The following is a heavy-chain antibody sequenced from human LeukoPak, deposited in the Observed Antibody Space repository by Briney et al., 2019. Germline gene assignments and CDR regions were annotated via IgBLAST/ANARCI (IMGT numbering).Heavy chain of an antibody. CDR3: ARDYDFWSGYYWDY. V-gene: IGHV1-2*06. Sequence: ASVKVSCKASGYTFTGYYMHWVRQAPGQGNEWMGRINANSGGTNYSQKFQARVTMTRDTSISTAYMELSRLRSDDTAVYYCARDYDFWSGYYWDYWGQGTLVTVSS. D-gene: IGHD3-3*01. CDR1: GYTFTGYY. CDR2: INANSGGT. J-gene: IGHJ4*02.